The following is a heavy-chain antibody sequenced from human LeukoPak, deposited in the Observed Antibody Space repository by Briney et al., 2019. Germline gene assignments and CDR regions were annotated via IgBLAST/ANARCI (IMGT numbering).Heavy chain of an antibody. CDR2: IYYSGIT. D-gene: IGHD3-10*01. J-gene: IGHJ5*02. CDR1: GGSISSGGYY. V-gene: IGHV4-61*08. Sequence: SQTLSLTCTVSGGSISSGGYYWSWVRQPPGKGLEWIGYIYYSGITNNNPSLKSRVTISVDTSKNQLSLKLSSVTAADTAVYYCARAYHGSGSFSLLFDPWGQGTLVTVSS. CDR3: ARAYHGSGSFSLLFDP.